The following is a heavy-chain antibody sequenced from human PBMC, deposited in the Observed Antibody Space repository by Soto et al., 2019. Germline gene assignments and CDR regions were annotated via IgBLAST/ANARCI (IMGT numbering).Heavy chain of an antibody. CDR1: GGSISTYY. CDR2: THYSGDT. V-gene: IGHV4-59*01. J-gene: IGHJ6*02. CDR3: AREGYCSCGICYKQACAMNF. Sequence: SENVSLTCAVSGGSISTYYWSWIRQPPGKGLEWIGYTHYSGDTNYNPSLKSRVTISVGTSKNQFSLRLSSVTAADTAVYYCAREGYCSCGICYKQACAMNFCGQGTTVTVSS. D-gene: IGHD2-15*01.